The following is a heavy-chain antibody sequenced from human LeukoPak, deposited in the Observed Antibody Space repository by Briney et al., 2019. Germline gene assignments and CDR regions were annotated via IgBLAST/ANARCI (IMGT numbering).Heavy chain of an antibody. D-gene: IGHD2-8*01. J-gene: IGHJ4*02. Sequence: GGSLRLSCAASGFTFRTSGMSWVRQAPGTGLELVSAISGSGVSTYYADSVKGRFTISRDNSKNTQYLQMNSLRAEDTAVYYCAKEYGYTNGEFDYWGQGTLVTVSS. CDR1: GFTFRTSG. V-gene: IGHV3-23*01. CDR3: AKEYGYTNGEFDY. CDR2: ISGSGVST.